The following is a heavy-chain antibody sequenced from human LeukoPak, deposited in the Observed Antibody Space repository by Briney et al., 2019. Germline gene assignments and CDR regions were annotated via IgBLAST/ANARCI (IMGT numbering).Heavy chain of an antibody. CDR3: ARTEADCSGGSCYSAAFDI. CDR2: IYYSGST. V-gene: IGHV4-59*01. Sequence: PSETLSLTCTVSGGSISSYYWSWIRQPPGKGLEWIVYIYYSGSTNYNPSLKSRVTISVDTSKNQFSLKLSSVTAADTAVYYCARTEADCSGGSCYSAAFDIWGQGTMVTVSS. D-gene: IGHD2-15*01. J-gene: IGHJ3*02. CDR1: GGSISSYY.